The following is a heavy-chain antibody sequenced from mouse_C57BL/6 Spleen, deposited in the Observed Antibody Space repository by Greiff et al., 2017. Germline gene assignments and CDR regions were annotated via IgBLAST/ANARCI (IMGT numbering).Heavy chain of an antibody. D-gene: IGHD4-1*01. CDR3: ARANSWFAY. Sequence: VQLQQSGAELMQPGASVKLSCKATGYTFTGYWIEWVNQRPGHGLEWIGEILPGSGSTNYNEKFKGKATFTADTPSNTPYMQISSLKTEDSAIYYCARANSWFAYGGQGTLVTVSA. J-gene: IGHJ3*01. CDR1: GYTFTGYW. CDR2: ILPGSGST. V-gene: IGHV1-9*01.